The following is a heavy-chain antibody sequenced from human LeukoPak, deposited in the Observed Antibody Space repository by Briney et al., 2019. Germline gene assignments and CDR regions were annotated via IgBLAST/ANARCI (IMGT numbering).Heavy chain of an antibody. V-gene: IGHV3-21*01. CDR2: ISSSSSYI. J-gene: IGHJ4*02. D-gene: IGHD3-10*01. Sequence: PRGSLRLSCAASAFTFSTYSMNWVRQTPGKGLEWVSSISSSSSYIYYADSVKGRFTISRDNAKNSLYLQMNSLRAEDTAVYYCARRGVYGSGAFYLDYWGQGTLVTVSS. CDR3: ARRGVYGSGAFYLDY. CDR1: AFTFSTYS.